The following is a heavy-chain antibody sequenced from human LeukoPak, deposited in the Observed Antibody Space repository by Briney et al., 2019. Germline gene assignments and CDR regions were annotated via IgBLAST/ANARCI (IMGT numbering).Heavy chain of an antibody. CDR1: GSSVNSDQY. D-gene: IGHD3-16*02. CDR2: VHQTGSP. V-gene: IGHV4-38-2*01. J-gene: IGHJ3*02. CDR3: AMLRLGELSLLANAYDI. Sequence: SETLSLTCDVSGSSVNSDQYWGWMRHSPGAGLEWIGSVHQTGSPYYNPSLGSRVSLSIDSTKNSLSLRLTSVTAADTAVYYCAMLRLGELSLLANAYDIWGQGTMVIVSS.